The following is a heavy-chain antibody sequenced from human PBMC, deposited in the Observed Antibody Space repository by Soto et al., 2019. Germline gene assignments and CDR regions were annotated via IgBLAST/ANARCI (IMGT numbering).Heavy chain of an antibody. J-gene: IGHJ6*02. V-gene: IGHV5-51*01. D-gene: IGHD3-10*01. CDR2: IYPGDSDT. Sequence: PGESLKISCKGSGYSFTSYWIGWVRQMPGKGLECMGIIYPGDSDTRYSPSFQGQVTISADKSISTAYLQWSSLKASDTAMYYCAGGGVRGVITRTRDYYRMDVWGQGTTVTVSS. CDR1: GYSFTSYW. CDR3: AGGGVRGVITRTRDYYRMDV.